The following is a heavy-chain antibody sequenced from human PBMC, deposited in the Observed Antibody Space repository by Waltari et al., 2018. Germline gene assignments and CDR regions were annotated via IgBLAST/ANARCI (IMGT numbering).Heavy chain of an antibody. CDR1: GGSISSGDYY. Sequence: QVQLQESGPGLVKPSPTLSLTCTVSGGSISSGDYYWSWIRQPPGKGLEWIGYIYYSGSNYYNPSLKSRVTISVDTSKNQFSLKLSSVTAADTAVYYCESIGRLRDRDYWGQGTLVTVSS. CDR2: IYYSGSN. D-gene: IGHD3-22*01. CDR3: ESIGRLRDRDY. J-gene: IGHJ4*02. V-gene: IGHV4-30-4*08.